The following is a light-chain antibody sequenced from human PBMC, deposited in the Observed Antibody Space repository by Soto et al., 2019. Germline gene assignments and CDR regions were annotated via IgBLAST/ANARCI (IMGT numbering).Light chain of an antibody. Sequence: SYERTQPPSVSVSPGQTARITCSGDALPKQYAYWYQQKPGQAPVVVIYKDNERPSGIPERFSGSTSGTTVTLTISGVQAEDEADYFCQSSDSSGRYPYVFGTGTKVTVL. CDR2: KDN. V-gene: IGLV3-25*02. CDR3: QSSDSSGRYPYV. J-gene: IGLJ1*01. CDR1: ALPKQY.